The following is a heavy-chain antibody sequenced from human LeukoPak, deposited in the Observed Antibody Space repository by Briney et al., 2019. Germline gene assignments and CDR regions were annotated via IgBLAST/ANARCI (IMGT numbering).Heavy chain of an antibody. D-gene: IGHD3-22*01. CDR2: IYYSGST. J-gene: IGHJ3*02. V-gene: IGHV4-59*12. CDR1: GGSTSSYY. CDR3: ARGRNYYDSSGYYYDAFDI. Sequence: PSETLSLTCTVSGGSTSSYYWSWIRQPPGKGLEWIGYIYYSGSTNYNPSLKSRVTISVDTSKNQFSLKLSSVTAADTAVYYCARGRNYYDSSGYYYDAFDIWGQGTMVTVSS.